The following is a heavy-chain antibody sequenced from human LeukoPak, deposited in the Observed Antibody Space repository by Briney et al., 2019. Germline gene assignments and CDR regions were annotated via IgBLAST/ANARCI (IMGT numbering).Heavy chain of an antibody. J-gene: IGHJ3*02. CDR1: GGSISGSIHY. CDR2: IYYTGGT. D-gene: IGHD5-12*01. CDR3: ARHTVDRVATTDAFDI. V-gene: IGHV4-39*01. Sequence: SETLSLTCTVSGGSISGSIHYWGWIRQPPGKGLEWIGSIYYTGGTYYNPSLKSRVTVSVDTSKNQFSLKLSSVTAADTAVFYCARHTVDRVATTDAFDIWGQGTMVTVSS.